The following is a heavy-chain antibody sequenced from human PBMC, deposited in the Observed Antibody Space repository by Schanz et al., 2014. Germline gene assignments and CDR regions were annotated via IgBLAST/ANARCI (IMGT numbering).Heavy chain of an antibody. D-gene: IGHD1-26*01. J-gene: IGHJ4*02. CDR1: GFPFSDYF. CDR2: IGTSGGT. V-gene: IGHV3-11*06. Sequence: QVQLVDSGGGLVKPGGSLRLSCTASGFPFSDYFMAWIRQAPGKGLEWVSTIGTSGGTNYAESVKGRFTISRDNSKNTLYLQMNSLRAEDTGLYFCARGGSGSHYRLDYWGQGTLVTVSS. CDR3: ARGGSGSHYRLDY.